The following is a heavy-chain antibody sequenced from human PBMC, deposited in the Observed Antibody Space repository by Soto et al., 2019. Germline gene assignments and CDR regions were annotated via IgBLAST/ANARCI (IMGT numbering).Heavy chain of an antibody. V-gene: IGHV1-69*02. D-gene: IGHD2-15*01. CDR3: ASHFTGVLVLGASPPGGDNYGWDV. CDR2: IIPILDIP. Sequence: QVQLVQSGAEVKKPGSSVKVSCKASGGTFSRYTISWVRQAPGQGLEWMGRIIPILDIPNYAQNFQGRVTITADKSTSTDYMELSGLRSDDTAVYYCASHFTGVLVLGASPPGGDNYGWDVWGQGTTVTVSS. CDR1: GGTFSRYT. J-gene: IGHJ6*02.